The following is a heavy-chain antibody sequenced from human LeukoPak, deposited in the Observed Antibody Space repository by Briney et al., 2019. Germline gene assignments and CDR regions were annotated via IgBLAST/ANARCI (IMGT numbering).Heavy chain of an antibody. CDR2: IYYSGST. J-gene: IGHJ1*01. V-gene: IGHV4-59*01. Sequence: SETLSLTCTVSGGSISSYYWDWIRQPPGKGLEWIGYIYYSGSTNYNPSLKSRVTISVDTSKNQFSLKLSSVTAADTAVYYCARGGWYPESFQHWGQGALVTVSS. CDR1: GGSISSYY. D-gene: IGHD6-19*01. CDR3: ARGGWYPESFQH.